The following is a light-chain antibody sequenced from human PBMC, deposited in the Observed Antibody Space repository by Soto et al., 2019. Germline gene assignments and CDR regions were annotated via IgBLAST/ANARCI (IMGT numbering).Light chain of an antibody. CDR2: GTT. CDR3: QSYDTRLTAWI. Sequence: QSVLTQPPSVSGAPGQRVTITCSGSGSNIGAGYAVHWYQHVPGMPPRLLIFGTTTRPSIVPDRFSGSKSGTSASLAITGIQAEDEADYYCQSYDTRLTAWIFGGGTKVTVL. CDR1: GSNIGAGYA. J-gene: IGLJ2*01. V-gene: IGLV1-40*01.